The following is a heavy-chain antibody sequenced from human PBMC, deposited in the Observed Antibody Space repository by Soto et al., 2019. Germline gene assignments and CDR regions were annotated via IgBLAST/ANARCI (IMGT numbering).Heavy chain of an antibody. Sequence: QVQLVESGGGVVQPGRSLRLSCAASGFTFSHFGMHWVRQAPGKGLESVAIIWYDGSHEYYADSVKGRFTISRDNSKNTLSLQMNSLTAEDTALYYCARDSAAGRRLDYWGQGTLVTVSS. CDR2: IWYDGSHE. V-gene: IGHV3-33*01. CDR1: GFTFSHFG. CDR3: ARDSAAGRRLDY. D-gene: IGHD6-19*01. J-gene: IGHJ4*02.